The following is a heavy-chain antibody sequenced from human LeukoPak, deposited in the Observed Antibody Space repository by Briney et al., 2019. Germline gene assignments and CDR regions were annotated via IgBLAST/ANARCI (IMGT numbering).Heavy chain of an antibody. D-gene: IGHD1/OR15-1a*01. CDR3: ARDRGWNTFDF. J-gene: IGHJ4*02. CDR2: IKKDGSHS. CDR1: GFTFSDNW. Sequence: GASLRLSCAASGFTFSDNWMSWVRQAPGKGLEWVANIKKDGSHSNYVDSVKGRFTISRDNDKNSLYLQMNSLRAEDTAVYYCARDRGWNTFDFWGQGTLVTVSS. V-gene: IGHV3-7*01.